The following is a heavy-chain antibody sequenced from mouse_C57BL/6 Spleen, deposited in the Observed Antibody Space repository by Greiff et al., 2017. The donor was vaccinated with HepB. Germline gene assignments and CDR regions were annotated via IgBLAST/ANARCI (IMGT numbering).Heavy chain of an antibody. CDR1: GFSFNTYA. J-gene: IGHJ4*01. D-gene: IGHD1-1*01. V-gene: IGHV10-1*01. Sequence: EVQVVESGGGLVQPKGSLKLSCAASGFSFNTYAMNWVRQAPGKGLEWVARIRSKSNNYATYYADSVKDRFTISRDDSESMLYLQMNNLKTEDTAMYYCVRHYYGTNAMDYWGQGTSVTVSS. CDR3: VRHYYGTNAMDY. CDR2: IRSKSNNYAT.